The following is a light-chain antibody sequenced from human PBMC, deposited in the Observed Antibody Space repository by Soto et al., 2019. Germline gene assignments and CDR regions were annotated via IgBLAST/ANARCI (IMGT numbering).Light chain of an antibody. Sequence: DIQMTQSPSTLSASVGDRVTITCRASQSISSWLAWYQQKPGKAPKLLIFDASSLESDVPSRFSGSGFGTEFTLTISSLQPDDFATYYCQQYDSYVTFGGGTKVEIK. J-gene: IGKJ4*01. CDR2: DAS. CDR3: QQYDSYVT. CDR1: QSISSW. V-gene: IGKV1-5*01.